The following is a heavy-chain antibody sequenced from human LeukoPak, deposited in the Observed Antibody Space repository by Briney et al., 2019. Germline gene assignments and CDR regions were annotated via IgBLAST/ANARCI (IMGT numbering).Heavy chain of an antibody. J-gene: IGHJ3*02. CDR1: GYTLTELS. D-gene: IGHD3-22*01. CDR2: VDPEDGET. V-gene: IGHV1-24*01. Sequence: ASVKVSCKVSGYTLTELSMHWVRQAPGKGLEWMGGVDPEDGETIYAQKFQGRVTMTEDTSTDTAYMELSSLRSEDTAVYYCASYYYDSSGYSAAFDIWGQGTMVTVSS. CDR3: ASYYYDSSGYSAAFDI.